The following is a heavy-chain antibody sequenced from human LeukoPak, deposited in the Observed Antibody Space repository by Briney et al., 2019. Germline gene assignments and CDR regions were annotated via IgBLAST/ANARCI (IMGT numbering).Heavy chain of an antibody. CDR1: GGSFSGYY. J-gene: IGHJ5*02. V-gene: IGHV4-34*01. CDR2: INHSGST. Sequence: SETLSLTCAAYGGSFSGYYWSWIRQPPGKGLEWIGEINHSGSTNYNPSLKSRVTISVDTSKYQFSLKLSSVTAADTAVYYCARGQDDYVWGSYRNNWFDPWGQGTLVTVSS. CDR3: ARGQDDYVWGSYRNNWFDP. D-gene: IGHD3-16*02.